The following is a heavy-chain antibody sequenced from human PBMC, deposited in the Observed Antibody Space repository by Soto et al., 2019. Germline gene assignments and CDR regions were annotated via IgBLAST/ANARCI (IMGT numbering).Heavy chain of an antibody. CDR2: IYYSGST. V-gene: IGHV4-59*01. D-gene: IGHD1-26*01. CDR1: GGSISSYY. CDR3: ARGRRVGGAATHDY. Sequence: ETLSLTCTVSGGSISSYYWSWMRQPPGKGLEWIGYIYYSGSTNYNPSLKSRVTISVDTSKNQFSLKLSSVTAADTAVYYCARGRRVGGAATHDYWGQGTQVTVSS. J-gene: IGHJ4*02.